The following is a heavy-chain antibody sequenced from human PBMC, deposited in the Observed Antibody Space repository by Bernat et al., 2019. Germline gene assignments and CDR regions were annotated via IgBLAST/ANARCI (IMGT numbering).Heavy chain of an antibody. CDR1: GFTFSSYG. V-gene: IGHV3-33*01. D-gene: IGHD6-13*01. CDR3: ARETYSSSWHYYYYYGMDV. CDR2: IWYDGSNK. J-gene: IGHJ6*02. Sequence: QVQLVESGGGVVQPGRSLRLSCAASGFTFSSYGMHWVRQAPGKGLEWVAVIWYDGSNKYYADSVKGRFTISRDNSKNTLYLQMNNLRAEDTAVYYCARETYSSSWHYYYYYGMDVWGQGTTVTVSS.